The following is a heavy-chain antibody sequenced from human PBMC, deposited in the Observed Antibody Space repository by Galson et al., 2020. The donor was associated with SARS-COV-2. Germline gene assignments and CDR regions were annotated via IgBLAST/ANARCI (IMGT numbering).Heavy chain of an antibody. J-gene: IGHJ5*02. CDR3: ARTPSTTTSYIAWFDP. CDR1: GGSLSSRSYY. CDR2: IFYTGTT. Sequence: SQTLSLTCTVSGGSLSSRSYYWGWIRQPPGKGLEWIGNIFYTGTTYYNPSLKSRVTMSIDTSKNQFSLNLTSVTAADTAVYYCARTPSTTTSYIAWFDPWGQGTLVTVSP. D-gene: IGHD5-12*01. V-gene: IGHV4-39*01.